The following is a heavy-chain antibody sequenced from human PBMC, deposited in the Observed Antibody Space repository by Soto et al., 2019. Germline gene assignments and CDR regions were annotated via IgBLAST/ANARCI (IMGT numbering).Heavy chain of an antibody. V-gene: IGHV4-4*07. J-gene: IGHJ6*02. D-gene: IGHD3-9*01. Sequence: QVQLQESGPRLVKPSETLSLTCTVSDDFISSYYWNWIRQPAGKGLEWIGRVSTSGATNYNPSLESRVTMSVDTSKKQFSLKLTSVTAADTAVYFCARADYEILTGSYAMDVWGQGTTVTFSS. CDR2: VSTSGAT. CDR1: DDFISSYY. CDR3: ARADYEILTGSYAMDV.